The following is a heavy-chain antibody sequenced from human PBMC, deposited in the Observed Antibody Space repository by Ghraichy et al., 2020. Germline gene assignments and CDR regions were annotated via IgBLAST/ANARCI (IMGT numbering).Heavy chain of an antibody. V-gene: IGHV3-53*01. Sequence: GESLNISCAASGFTVSSNYMSWVRQAPGKGLEWVSVIYSGGSTYYADSVKGRFTISRDNSKNTLYLQMNSLRAEDTAVYYCAREGYSSGWLTHYYYYGMDVWGQGTTVTVSS. J-gene: IGHJ6*02. CDR3: AREGYSSGWLTHYYYYGMDV. CDR1: GFTVSSNY. D-gene: IGHD6-19*01. CDR2: IYSGGST.